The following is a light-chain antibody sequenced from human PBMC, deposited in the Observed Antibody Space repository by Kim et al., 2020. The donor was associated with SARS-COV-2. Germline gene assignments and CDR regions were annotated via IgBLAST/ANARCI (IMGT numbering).Light chain of an antibody. V-gene: IGLV2-14*03. Sequence: QSIAISCPGTSGDVGGYNFVSWYQQHPGKAPKLLIYDVSNRPSGVSSRFTGSKSVNTASLTISGLQAEDEADYYCSSYTSSNTCVFGIGTKVTVL. J-gene: IGLJ1*01. CDR1: SGDVGGYNF. CDR2: DVS. CDR3: SSYTSSNTCV.